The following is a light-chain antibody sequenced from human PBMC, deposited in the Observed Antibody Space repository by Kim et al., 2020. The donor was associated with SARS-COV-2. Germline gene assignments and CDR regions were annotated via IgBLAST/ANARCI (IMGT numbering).Light chain of an antibody. V-gene: IGKV3-20*01. CDR2: AAS. CDR1: QSFSADY. CDR3: QQYDTSPWT. Sequence: EIVLTQSPGTLSLSPGERATLSCRASQSFSADYLAWYQHRPGQAPRLLIYAASTRATGIPDRFSGGGSGSDFTLTISRLEPEDFAVYYCQQYDTSPWTFGQGTKVDIK. J-gene: IGKJ1*01.